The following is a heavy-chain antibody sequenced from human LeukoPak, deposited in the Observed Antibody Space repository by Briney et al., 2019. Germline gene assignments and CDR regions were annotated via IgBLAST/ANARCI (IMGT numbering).Heavy chain of an antibody. D-gene: IGHD3-10*01. Sequence: SETLSLTCTVSDSITTYSWTWIRQPPGKGLEWIGFIYYSGSTNYNPSLKSRVTISVDTSKNQFSLKLSSVTAADTAVYYCARAHYYGSGTKYYMDVWGKGTTVTISS. CDR3: ARAHYYGSGTKYYMDV. CDR2: IYYSGST. CDR1: DSITTYS. V-gene: IGHV4-59*01. J-gene: IGHJ6*03.